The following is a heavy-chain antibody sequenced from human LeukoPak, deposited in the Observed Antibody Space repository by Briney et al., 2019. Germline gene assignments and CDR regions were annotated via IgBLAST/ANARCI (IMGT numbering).Heavy chain of an antibody. CDR2: INADGTNT. CDR1: GFTFSSYW. CDR3: ARNYDILTGLPYFDY. Sequence: GSLRLSCVASGFTFSSYWMHWVRQVPGKGLVWVSRINADGTNTPYADSVRGRFTISRDNAKNSLYLQMDSLRAEDTAVYYCARNYDILTGLPYFDYWGQGTLVTVSS. J-gene: IGHJ4*02. D-gene: IGHD3-9*01. V-gene: IGHV3-74*01.